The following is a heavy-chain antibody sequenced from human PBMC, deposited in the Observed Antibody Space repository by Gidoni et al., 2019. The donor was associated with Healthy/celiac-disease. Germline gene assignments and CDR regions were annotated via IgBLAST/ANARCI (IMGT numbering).Heavy chain of an antibody. CDR1: GYTFTSYA. J-gene: IGHJ4*02. CDR2: INAGHGNT. Sequence: QVQLVQSGAEVKKPGASVKGSCKASGYTFTSYAMHWVRQAPGQRLEWMGWINAGHGNTNYSQKFQGRVTITRDTSASTAYMELSSLRSEDTAVYYCARGHSGVDYWGQGTLVTVSS. V-gene: IGHV1-3*01. CDR3: ARGHSGVDY. D-gene: IGHD3-10*01.